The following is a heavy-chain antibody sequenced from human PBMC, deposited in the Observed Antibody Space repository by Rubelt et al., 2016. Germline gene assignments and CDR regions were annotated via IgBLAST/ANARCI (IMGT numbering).Heavy chain of an antibody. Sequence: QLQLQESGPGLLKPPETLSLTCTVSGGSISTTSYYWGWIRQPPGKGLEWIGSIYYSESTYYNPSLKSRVTISVETSKKQFSLNLTSVTAADTAVYYCARHYYDSSGYMYYFDYWGQGTLVTVSS. CDR3: ARHYYDSSGYMYYFDY. CDR2: IYYSEST. V-gene: IGHV4-39*01. CDR1: GGSISTTSYY. D-gene: IGHD3-22*01. J-gene: IGHJ4*02.